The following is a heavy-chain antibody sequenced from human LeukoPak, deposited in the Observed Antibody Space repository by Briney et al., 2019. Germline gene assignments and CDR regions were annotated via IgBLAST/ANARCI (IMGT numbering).Heavy chain of an antibody. CDR2: INPSGGST. J-gene: IGHJ4*02. Sequence: GASVKVSCKASGYTFSRYYMHWMRQAPGQGLEWMGIINPSGGSTSYAQRFQGRVTMTSDTSTNTVYMELSSLRSEDTAGYCSARAPEWLPLDDWGQGTLVTVSS. CDR3: ARAPEWLPLDD. CDR1: GYTFSRYY. V-gene: IGHV1-46*01. D-gene: IGHD3-3*01.